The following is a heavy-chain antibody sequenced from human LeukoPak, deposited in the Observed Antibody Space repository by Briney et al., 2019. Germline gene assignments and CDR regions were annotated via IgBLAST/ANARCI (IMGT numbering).Heavy chain of an antibody. V-gene: IGHV3-23*01. Sequence: GGSLRLSCAASAFTFSSYAMSWVRQAPGKGLEWVSAISGSGESTYYADSVKGRFTISRDNSKNTLYLQMNSLKTEDTAVYYCTTESRIAAVEFDYWGQGTLVTVSS. CDR3: TTESRIAAVEFDY. J-gene: IGHJ4*02. D-gene: IGHD6-13*01. CDR2: ISGSGEST. CDR1: AFTFSSYA.